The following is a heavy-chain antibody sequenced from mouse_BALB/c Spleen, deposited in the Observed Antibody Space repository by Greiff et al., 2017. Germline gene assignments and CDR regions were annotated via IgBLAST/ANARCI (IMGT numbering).Heavy chain of an antibody. CDR2: IDPANGNT. J-gene: IGHJ4*01. CDR1: GFNIKDTY. V-gene: IGHV14-3*02. D-gene: IGHD2-1*01. Sequence: EVKLQQSGAELVKPGASVKLSCTASGFNIKDTYMHWVKQRPEQGLEWIGRIDPANGNTKYDPKFQGKATITADTSSNTAYLQLSSLTSEDTAVYYCARGGNYDAMDYWGQGTSVTVSS. CDR3: ARGGNYDAMDY.